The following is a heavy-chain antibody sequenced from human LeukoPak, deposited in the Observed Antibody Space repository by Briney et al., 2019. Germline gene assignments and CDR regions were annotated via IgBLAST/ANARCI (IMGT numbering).Heavy chain of an antibody. J-gene: IGHJ4*02. D-gene: IGHD6-13*01. CDR2: ISAYNGNT. V-gene: IGHV1-18*04. CDR1: GYTFTSYG. Sequence: GASVKVSCKASGYTFTSYGISWVRQATRQGLEWMGWISAYNGNTNYAQKLQGRVTMTTDTSTSTAYMELRSLRSDDTAVYYCARDVTRAAAGNFGYWGQGTLVTVSS. CDR3: ARDVTRAAAGNFGY.